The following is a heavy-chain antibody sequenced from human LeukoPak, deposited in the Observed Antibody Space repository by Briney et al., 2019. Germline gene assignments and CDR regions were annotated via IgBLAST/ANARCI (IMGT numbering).Heavy chain of an antibody. J-gene: IGHJ6*03. Sequence: GGSLRLSCAASGFTFSSYSMNWVRQAPGKGLEWVSSISSSSSYIYYADSVKGRFTISRENAKNSLYLQMNSLRAEDTAVYYCARWLPYYYYMDVWGKGTTVTVSS. CDR2: ISSSSSYI. D-gene: IGHD3-22*01. CDR1: GFTFSSYS. V-gene: IGHV3-21*01. CDR3: ARWLPYYYYMDV.